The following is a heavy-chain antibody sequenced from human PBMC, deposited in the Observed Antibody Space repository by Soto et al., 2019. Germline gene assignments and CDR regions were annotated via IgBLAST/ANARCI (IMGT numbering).Heavy chain of an antibody. D-gene: IGHD6-19*01. V-gene: IGHV3-30*18. Sequence: QVQLVESGGGVVQPGRSLRLSCAASGFTFSSYGMHWVRQAPGKGLEWVAVISYDGSNKYYADSVKGRFTISRDNSKNTSYXXMNSLRAEDTAVYYCAKDYRIAVAGTYYYYYGMDVWGQGTTVTVSS. J-gene: IGHJ6*02. CDR3: AKDYRIAVAGTYYYYYGMDV. CDR2: ISYDGSNK. CDR1: GFTFSSYG.